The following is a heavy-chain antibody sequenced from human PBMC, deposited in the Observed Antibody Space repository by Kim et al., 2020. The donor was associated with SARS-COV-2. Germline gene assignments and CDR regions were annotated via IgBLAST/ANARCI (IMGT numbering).Heavy chain of an antibody. Sequence: SETLSLTCTVSGGSISSSSYYWGWIRQPPGKGLEWIGSIYYSGSTYYNPSLKSRVTISVDTSKNQFSLKLSSVTAADTAVYYCARSPARWLVQLNWGQGTLVTVSS. V-gene: IGHV4-39*01. CDR2: IYYSGST. CDR1: GGSISSSSYY. CDR3: ARSPARWLVQLN. D-gene: IGHD6-19*01. J-gene: IGHJ4*02.